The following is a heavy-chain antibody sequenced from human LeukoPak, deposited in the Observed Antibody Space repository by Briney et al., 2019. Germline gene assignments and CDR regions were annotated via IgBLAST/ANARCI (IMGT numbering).Heavy chain of an antibody. CDR3: ARVPPLYCSSTSCYGGGFDY. V-gene: IGHV1-2*02. D-gene: IGHD2-2*01. CDR1: GYTFTGYY. Sequence: ASVKVSCKASGYTFTGYYMHWVRQAPGQGLEWMGWINPHSGGTNYAQKFQGRVTMTRDTSISTAYMELSRLRSDDTAVYYCARVPPLYCSSTSCYGGGFDYWGQGTLVTVSS. CDR2: INPHSGGT. J-gene: IGHJ4*02.